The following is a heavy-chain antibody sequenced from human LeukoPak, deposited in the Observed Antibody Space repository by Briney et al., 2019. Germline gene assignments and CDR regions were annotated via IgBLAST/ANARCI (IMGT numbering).Heavy chain of an antibody. CDR3: ARVMTRIVVVPAAAGWFDP. V-gene: IGHV4-31*03. CDR2: FHCSGSS. J-gene: IGHJ5*02. CDR1: GGSHHRGGYY. D-gene: IGHD2-2*01. Sequence: SETLPLTCTVSGGSHHRGGYYWSSSRQHPGKGQERIGYFHCSGSSYYNPSLKGRVTISVDTAKIQFSLMLSSVTAADTAVYYCARVMTRIVVVPAAAGWFDPWGQGTLVTVSS.